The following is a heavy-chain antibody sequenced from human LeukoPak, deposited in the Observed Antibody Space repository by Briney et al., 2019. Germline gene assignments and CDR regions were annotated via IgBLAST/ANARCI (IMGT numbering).Heavy chain of an antibody. CDR1: GFIFSSYS. CDR2: ITGSGGNT. V-gene: IGHV3-23*01. Sequence: GGSLKLSCAASGFIFSSYSMSWVRQAPGKGLEWVSVITGSGGNTYYADSVKGRFTISKDNSKNTVYLQMSSLRVDDTAVYYCAKAASSSWPSYYYGMDVWGQGTTVTVSS. J-gene: IGHJ6*02. D-gene: IGHD6-13*01. CDR3: AKAASSSWPSYYYGMDV.